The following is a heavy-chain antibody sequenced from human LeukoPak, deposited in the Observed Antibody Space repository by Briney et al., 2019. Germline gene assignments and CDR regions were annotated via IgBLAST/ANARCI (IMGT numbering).Heavy chain of an antibody. J-gene: IGHJ4*02. D-gene: IGHD3-10*01. CDR2: IYYSGST. CDR1: GDSISSYY. V-gene: IGHV4-59*08. CDR3: ARGRGYFDY. Sequence: PSETLSLTCTVSGDSISSYYWSWIRQPPGKGLEWIGYIYYSGSTNYNPSLKSRVTISVDTSKNQFSLKLSSVTAADTAVYYCARGRGYFDYWGQGTLVTVSS.